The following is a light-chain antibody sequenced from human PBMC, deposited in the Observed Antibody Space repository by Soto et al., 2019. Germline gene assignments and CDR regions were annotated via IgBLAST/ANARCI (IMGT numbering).Light chain of an antibody. J-gene: IGKJ1*01. CDR1: QTISSRY. Sequence: EIVLTQSPGTLSLSPGEGATLSCSASQTISSRYLAWYQQKPGQAPRLLIYGASNRAAGIPDRFSGSGSGTDFSLCISRLEPEDFAVYYCQQYGTSRTFGLGTKVE. V-gene: IGKV3-20*01. CDR3: QQYGTSRT. CDR2: GAS.